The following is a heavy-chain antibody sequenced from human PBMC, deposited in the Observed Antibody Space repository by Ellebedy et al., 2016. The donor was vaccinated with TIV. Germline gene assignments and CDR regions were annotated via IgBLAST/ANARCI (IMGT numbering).Heavy chain of an antibody. D-gene: IGHD5-12*01. V-gene: IGHV1-2*04. CDR2: INPNSGGT. CDR3: ARPRSGYDPEFDY. CDR1: GGTFSSYA. Sequence: AASVKVSCKASGGTFSSYAISWVRQAPGQGLEWMGWINPNSGGTNYAQKFQGWVTMTRDTSISTAYMELSRLRSDDTAVYYCARPRSGYDPEFDYWGQGTLVTVSS. J-gene: IGHJ4*02.